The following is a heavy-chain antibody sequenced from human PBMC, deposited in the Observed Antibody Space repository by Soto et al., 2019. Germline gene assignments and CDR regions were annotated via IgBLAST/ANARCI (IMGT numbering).Heavy chain of an antibody. CDR2: INHSGST. D-gene: IGHD3-16*02. V-gene: IGHV4-34*01. Sequence: SETLSLTCAGYGGSFSGYYWSWIRQPPGKGLEWIGEINHSGSTNYNPSLKSRVAISVDTSKNQFSLKLSSVTAADTAVYYCARYYVWGSYRPAYYFDYWGQGTLVTVSS. CDR1: GGSFSGYY. CDR3: ARYYVWGSYRPAYYFDY. J-gene: IGHJ4*02.